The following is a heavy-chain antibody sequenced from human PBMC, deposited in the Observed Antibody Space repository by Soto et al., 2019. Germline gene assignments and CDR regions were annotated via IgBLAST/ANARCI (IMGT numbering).Heavy chain of an antibody. Sequence: QLQLQESGPGLVKPSETLSLTCTVSGGSISSSSYYWGWIRQPPGKGLEWIGSIYYSGSTYYNPSLKSRVTISVDTSKNQFSLKLSSVTAADTAVYYCARQQMRGRGAFDIWGQGTMVTVSS. D-gene: IGHD3-10*01. CDR3: ARQQMRGRGAFDI. V-gene: IGHV4-39*01. CDR1: GGSISSSSYY. CDR2: IYYSGST. J-gene: IGHJ3*02.